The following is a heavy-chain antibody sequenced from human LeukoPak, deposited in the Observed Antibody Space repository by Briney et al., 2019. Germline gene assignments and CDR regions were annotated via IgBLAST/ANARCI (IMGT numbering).Heavy chain of an antibody. J-gene: IGHJ4*02. Sequence: GESLKLSCKGSGYSFTSYWIGWVRQMPGKGLEWIGIIYPGDSDTRYSPSFQGQVTISADKSISTAYLQWSSLKASDTAMYYYARQNTMVRGVIDYWGQGTMVTVSS. CDR3: ARQNTMVRGVIDY. CDR1: GYSFTSYW. V-gene: IGHV5-51*01. CDR2: IYPGDSDT. D-gene: IGHD3-10*01.